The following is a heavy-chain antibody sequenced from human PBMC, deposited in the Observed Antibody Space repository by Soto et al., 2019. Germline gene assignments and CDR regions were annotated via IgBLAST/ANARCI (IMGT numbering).Heavy chain of an antibody. J-gene: IGHJ5*02. CDR2: IYWNDDK. CDR3: AHRRSDGSGYHIGWFDP. Sequence: QITLKESGPTLVKPTQTLTLTCTFSGFSLSTSGVGVGWIRQPPGKALEWLALIYWNDDKRYSPSLKSRLTITKDTSKNQVVLTMTNMDPVDTATYYCAHRRSDGSGYHIGWFDPWGQGTLVTVSS. CDR1: GFSLSTSGVG. V-gene: IGHV2-5*01. D-gene: IGHD3-10*01.